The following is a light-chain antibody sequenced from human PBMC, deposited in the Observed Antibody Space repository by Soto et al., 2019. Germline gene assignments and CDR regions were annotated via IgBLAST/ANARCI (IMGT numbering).Light chain of an antibody. V-gene: IGLV1-40*01. CDR1: NSNIGAGYD. J-gene: IGLJ1*01. CDR2: GNS. Sequence: QAVLTQPPSVSGAPGQRVTISCTGSNSNIGAGYDVHWYQQFPGTAPKLLIYGNSNRPSGVPDRFSGSKSGTSASLAITGLQAEDEADYYCQYYDSSLSGIFGSGTKVTVL. CDR3: QYYDSSLSGI.